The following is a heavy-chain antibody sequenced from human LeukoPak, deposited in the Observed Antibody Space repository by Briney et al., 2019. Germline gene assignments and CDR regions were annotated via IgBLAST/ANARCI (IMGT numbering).Heavy chain of an antibody. D-gene: IGHD3-10*01. J-gene: IGHJ4*02. V-gene: IGHV3-74*01. Sequence: GGSLRLSCVASGFSFSDYWMHWVREAPGKGLVWISRIREDGLDTNYADSVKGRFTISRDNAKDTLYLQVNSLRDDDTAVYYCARDLVAGSGSLGYWGRGTLVAVSS. CDR2: IREDGLDT. CDR3: ARDLVAGSGSLGY. CDR1: GFSFSDYW.